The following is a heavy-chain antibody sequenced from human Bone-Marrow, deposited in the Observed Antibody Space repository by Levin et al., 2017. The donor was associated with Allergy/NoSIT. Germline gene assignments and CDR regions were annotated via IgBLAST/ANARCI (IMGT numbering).Heavy chain of an antibody. CDR1: GFTFGSYA. CDR3: VRVSNRNPLFQRRFVGQDAFDT. Sequence: GGSLRLSCAASGFTFGSYAMHWVRQAPGKGLDWVAVISYDGSNKHYADSVKGRFDISRDNSKNTLYLQMNSLRPEDMAVYYCVRVSNRNPLFQRRFVGQDAFDTWGQGAMVTVSS. CDR2: ISYDGSNK. J-gene: IGHJ3*02. D-gene: IGHD3-16*01. V-gene: IGHV3-30*09.